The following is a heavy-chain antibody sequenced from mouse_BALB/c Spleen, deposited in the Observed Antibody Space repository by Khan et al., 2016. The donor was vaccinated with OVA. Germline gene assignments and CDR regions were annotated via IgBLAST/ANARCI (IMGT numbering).Heavy chain of an antibody. Sequence: QVQLKQSGAELAKPGASVKMSCKASSYTFINYWILWVKQRPGQGLEWIGYINPSTGYTEYNQNFKDKATLTADKSSSTAYMQLSSLTSEDSAVYYCARSGLRWDFDYWGQGTTLTVSS. J-gene: IGHJ2*01. CDR2: INPSTGYT. CDR3: ARSGLRWDFDY. CDR1: SYTFINYW. D-gene: IGHD1-1*01. V-gene: IGHV1-7*01.